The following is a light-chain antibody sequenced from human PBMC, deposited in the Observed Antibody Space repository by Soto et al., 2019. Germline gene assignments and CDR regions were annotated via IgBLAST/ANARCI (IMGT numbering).Light chain of an antibody. J-gene: IGLJ1*01. V-gene: IGLV2-11*01. CDR3: GSFSGGPYV. Sequence: QSALTQPRSVSGSPGQSVTISCTGTSSDVGGYNYVSWYQQHPGKAPKLMISDVSKRPSGVPDRFSGSKSGNTASLTISGLQAQDEALYYCGSFSGGPYVFGTGTKVTV. CDR1: SSDVGGYNY. CDR2: DVS.